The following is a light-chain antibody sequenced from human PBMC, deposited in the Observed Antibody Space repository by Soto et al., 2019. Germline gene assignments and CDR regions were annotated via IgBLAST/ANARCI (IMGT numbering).Light chain of an antibody. CDR3: QQRSN. Sequence: EIVLTQSPATLSLSPGERATLSCRASQSVSSYLAWYQQKPAQAPRLLIYDASNRATGIPARFSGSGSGTDFTLTIRSLEAEDFAVYYCQQRSNFGQGTRLEIK. J-gene: IGKJ5*01. CDR2: DAS. V-gene: IGKV3-11*01. CDR1: QSVSSY.